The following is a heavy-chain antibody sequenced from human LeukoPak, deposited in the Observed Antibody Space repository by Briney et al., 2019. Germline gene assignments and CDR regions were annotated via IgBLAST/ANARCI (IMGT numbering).Heavy chain of an antibody. J-gene: IGHJ6*02. V-gene: IGHV4-59*08. CDR3: ARHSYNYYGLDV. Sequence: SETLSLTCTVSGGSISPYYWSWIRQPPGKGLEWIGYIYYSGTTNYNPSLKSRVTMSVDTSNNHLSLRLTSVTAADTALYYCARHSYNYYGLDVWGQGTTVTVSS. CDR2: IYYSGTT. CDR1: GGSISPYY.